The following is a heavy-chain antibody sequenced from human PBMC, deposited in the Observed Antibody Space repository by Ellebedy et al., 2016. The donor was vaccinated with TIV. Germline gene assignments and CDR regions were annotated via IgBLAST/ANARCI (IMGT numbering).Heavy chain of an antibody. CDR2: ITPMSTTP. D-gene: IGHD2-21*02. V-gene: IGHV1-69*13. Sequence: SVKVSXXASGGSFDDYVITWVRQTPGQGLEWMGGITPMSTTPNYAQKFQDRVTITVDESASTTYMELSSLRSEDTAMYYCSRGGNVCGGDCYSEYWGQGTQVTVSS. CDR1: GGSFDDYV. CDR3: SRGGNVCGGDCYSEY. J-gene: IGHJ4*02.